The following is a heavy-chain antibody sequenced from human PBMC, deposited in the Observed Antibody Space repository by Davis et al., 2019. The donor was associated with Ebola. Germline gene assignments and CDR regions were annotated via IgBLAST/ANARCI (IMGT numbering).Heavy chain of an antibody. D-gene: IGHD3-3*01. V-gene: IGHV5-10-1*01. CDR2: IYPSDSYT. CDR1: GYSFTRYW. CDR3: ARLFGMVYHGMDV. Sequence: ESLKTPFKGSGYSFTRYWISRLRQMPGKGLEWMRRIYPSDSYTNYRPSFQGHVNIPADKSISTAYLQWSSLKASDNAMYYCARLFGMVYHGMDVWGQGTTVTVSS. J-gene: IGHJ6*02.